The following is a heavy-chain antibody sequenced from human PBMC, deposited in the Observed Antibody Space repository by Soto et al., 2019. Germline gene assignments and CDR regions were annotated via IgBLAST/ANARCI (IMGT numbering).Heavy chain of an antibody. CDR3: AIPMYHYDSRGSHTPRDYYGMDV. CDR1: GGSFSGYY. J-gene: IGHJ6*02. Sequence: PSETLSLTCAVYGGSFSGYYWSWIRQPPGKGLEWIGEINHSGSTNYNPSLKSRVTISVDTSKNQFSLKLSSVTAADTAVYYCAIPMYHYDSRGSHTPRDYYGMDVWGQGTTVTVSS. CDR2: INHSGST. D-gene: IGHD3-22*01. V-gene: IGHV4-34*01.